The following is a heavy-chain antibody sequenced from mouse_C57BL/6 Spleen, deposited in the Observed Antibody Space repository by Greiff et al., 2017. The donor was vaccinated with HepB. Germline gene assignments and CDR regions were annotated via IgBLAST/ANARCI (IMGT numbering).Heavy chain of an antibody. V-gene: IGHV5-4*01. J-gene: IGHJ3*01. Sequence: EVKLVESGGGLVKPGGSLKLSCAASGFTFSSYAMSWVRQTPEKRLEWVATISDGGSYTYYPDNVKGRFTISRDNAKNNLYLQMSHLKSEDTAMYYCARDRGPWFAYWGQGTLVTVSA. CDR2: ISDGGSYT. D-gene: IGHD3-3*01. CDR3: ARDRGPWFAY. CDR1: GFTFSSYA.